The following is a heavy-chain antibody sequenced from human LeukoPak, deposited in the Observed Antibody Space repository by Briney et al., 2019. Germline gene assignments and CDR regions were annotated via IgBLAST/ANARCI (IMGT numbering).Heavy chain of an antibody. D-gene: IGHD5-18*01. Sequence: SETLSLTCTVSGGSISSGSYYWSWIRQPPGKGLEWIGYIYYSGSTNYNPSLKSRVTISVDTSKNQFSLKLSSVTAADTAVYYCARGGQIGSYGFDYWGQGTLVTVSS. V-gene: IGHV4-61*01. CDR3: ARGGQIGSYGFDY. CDR2: IYYSGST. J-gene: IGHJ4*02. CDR1: GGSISSGSYY.